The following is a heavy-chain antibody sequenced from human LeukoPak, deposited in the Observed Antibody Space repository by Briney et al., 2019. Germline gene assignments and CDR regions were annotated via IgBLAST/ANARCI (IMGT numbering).Heavy chain of an antibody. D-gene: IGHD2-2*01. CDR2: IIPIFGTA. CDR1: GGTFSSYA. J-gene: IGHJ4*02. V-gene: IGHV1-69*05. Sequence: ASVKVSCKAPGGTFSSYAISWVRQAPGQGLEWMGGIIPIFGTANYAQKFQGRVTITTDESTSTAYMELSSLRSEDTAVYYCARGQRWSSTSCYYYWGQGTLVTVSS. CDR3: ARGQRWSSTSCYYY.